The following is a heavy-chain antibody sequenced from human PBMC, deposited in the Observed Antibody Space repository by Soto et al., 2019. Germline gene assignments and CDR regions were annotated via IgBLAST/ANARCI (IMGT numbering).Heavy chain of an antibody. V-gene: IGHV1-3*04. CDR3: ARVENGVPATFGLYNHMDV. D-gene: IGHD1-26*01. Sequence: HVQLVQSGTEVSTPGASVKVSCKASGYTFTTYAVHWVRQAPGQRLEWLGWINTVNGDTKYSQKFQDRVLITRDTSANTPSMELSVLISEDTTVYYFARVENGVPATFGLYNHMDVGGYATAVTV. J-gene: IGHJ6*03. CDR2: INTVNGDT. CDR1: GYTFTTYA.